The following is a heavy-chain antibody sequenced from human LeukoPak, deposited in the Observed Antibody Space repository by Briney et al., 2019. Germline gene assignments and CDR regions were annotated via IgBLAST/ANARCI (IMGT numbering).Heavy chain of an antibody. V-gene: IGHV1-18*01. Sequence: ASVKVSCKASGYTFTSYGISWVRQAPGQGLEWMGWISAYNGNTNYAQKLQGRVTMTTDTSTSTAYMELRSLRSDDTAVYYCARARTGYSSGWYGVHDAFDIWGQGTMVTVSS. CDR2: ISAYNGNT. CDR1: GYTFTSYG. CDR3: ARARTGYSSGWYGVHDAFDI. D-gene: IGHD6-19*01. J-gene: IGHJ3*02.